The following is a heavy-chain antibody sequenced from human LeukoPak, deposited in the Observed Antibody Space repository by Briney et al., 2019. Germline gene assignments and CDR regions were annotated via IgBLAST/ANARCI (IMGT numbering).Heavy chain of an antibody. CDR2: IIPIFGTA. V-gene: IGHV1-69*13. CDR3: ARSFSTNDAFDI. CDR1: GGTFSSYA. J-gene: IGHJ3*02. Sequence: ASVKVSCKASGGTFSSYAISWVRQAPGQGLEWMGGIIPIFGTANYAQKFQGRVTITADESTSTAYMELSSLRSKGTAVYYCARSFSTNDAFDIWGQGTMVTVSS.